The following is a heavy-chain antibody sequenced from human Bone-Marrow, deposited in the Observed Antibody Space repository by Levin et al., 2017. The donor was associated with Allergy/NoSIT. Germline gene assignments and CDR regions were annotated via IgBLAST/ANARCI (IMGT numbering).Heavy chain of an antibody. D-gene: IGHD3-10*01. V-gene: IGHV3-30-3*01. J-gene: IGHJ6*02. CDR3: ARDPRRMVTYEPDYYYYYGMDV. Sequence: GESLKISCAASGFTFSSYAMHWVRQAPGKGLEWVAVISYDGSNKYYADSVKGRFTISRDNSKNTLYLQMNSLRAEDTAVYYCARDPRRMVTYEPDYYYYYGMDVWGQGTTVTVSS. CDR2: ISYDGSNK. CDR1: GFTFSSYA.